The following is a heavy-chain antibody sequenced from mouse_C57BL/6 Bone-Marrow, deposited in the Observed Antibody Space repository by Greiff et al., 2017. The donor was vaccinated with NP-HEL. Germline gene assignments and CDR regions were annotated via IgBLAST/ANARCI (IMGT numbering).Heavy chain of an antibody. Sequence: VQLQQSGAELARPGASVKMSCKASGYTFTSYTMHWVKQRPGQGLEWIGYINPSSGYTKYNQKFKDKATLTADKSSSTAYMQLSSLTSEDSAVEYCARTNIYYDYDVLAMDYWGQGTSVTVSS. V-gene: IGHV1-4*01. CDR3: ARTNIYYDYDVLAMDY. J-gene: IGHJ4*01. CDR1: GYTFTSYT. CDR2: INPSSGYT. D-gene: IGHD2-4*01.